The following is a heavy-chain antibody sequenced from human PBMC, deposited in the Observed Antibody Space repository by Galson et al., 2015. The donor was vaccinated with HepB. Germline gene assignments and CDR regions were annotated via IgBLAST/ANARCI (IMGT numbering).Heavy chain of an antibody. V-gene: IGHV3-23*01. D-gene: IGHD3-10*01. CDR1: GFTFSRYA. CDR2: ISGSGDST. Sequence: SLRLSCAASGFTFSRYAMNWVRQAPGEGPEWVSGISGSGDSTYYTASVRGRFTISRDNSKNTLYLQLHSLRAEDTAVYYCAKDLNFGELFYGDHWGQGTLVTVSS. J-gene: IGHJ5*02. CDR3: AKDLNFGELFYGDH.